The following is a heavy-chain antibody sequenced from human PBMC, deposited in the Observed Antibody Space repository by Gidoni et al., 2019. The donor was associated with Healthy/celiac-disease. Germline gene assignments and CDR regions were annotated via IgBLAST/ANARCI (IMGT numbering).Heavy chain of an antibody. CDR1: GCSFSSSSYY. J-gene: IGHJ4*02. V-gene: IGHV4-39*02. CDR2: SHYSGST. CDR3: AREGGTPVYSGYDWNFDY. D-gene: IGHD5-12*01. Sequence: QLQLQESGPGLVKPSEALSLTCTVSGCSFSSSSYYWGWIRQPPGKGLEWIGSSHYSGSTYYNPSLKSRVTISVDTSKNQFSLKLSPVTAADTAVYYCAREGGTPVYSGYDWNFDYWGQGTLVTVSS.